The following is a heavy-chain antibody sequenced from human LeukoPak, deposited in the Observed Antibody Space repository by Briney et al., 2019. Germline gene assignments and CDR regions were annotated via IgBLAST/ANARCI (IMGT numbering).Heavy chain of an antibody. J-gene: IGHJ4*02. CDR1: GGSVSDYS. CDR2: INHSVNT. CDR3: ARQGGSYYAIDD. V-gene: IGHV4-34*01. D-gene: IGHD1-26*01. Sequence: PSETLSLICGVYGGSVSDYSWSWIRQPPGKGLEFIGEINHSVNTNFNPSLKSRVTIPVDTSKNQVSLRLSSVTAADTAVYYCARQGGSYYAIDDWGQGTLVTVSS.